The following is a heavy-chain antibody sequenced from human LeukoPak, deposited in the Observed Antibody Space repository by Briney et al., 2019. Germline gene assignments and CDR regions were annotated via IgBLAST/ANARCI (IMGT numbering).Heavy chain of an antibody. CDR2: MYSGGST. CDR3: ARVDYHYYGMDV. Sequence: GGSLRLSCAASGFTVSSNYMSWVRQAAGEGREWVSVMYSGGSTYYAASVRGSFTFSRNNSENPLYRQMNTLRAEDTAVYYCARVDYHYYGMDVWGQGTTVTVSS. V-gene: IGHV3-66*01. CDR1: GFTVSSNY. J-gene: IGHJ6*02.